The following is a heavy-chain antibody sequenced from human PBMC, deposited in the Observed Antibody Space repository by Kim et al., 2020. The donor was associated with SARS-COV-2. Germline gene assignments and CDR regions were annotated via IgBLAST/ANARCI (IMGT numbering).Heavy chain of an antibody. CDR1: GFTFSSYA. V-gene: IGHV3-23*01. Sequence: GGSLRLSCAASGFTFSSYAMSWVRQAPGKGLEWVSAISGSGGSTYYADSVKGRFTISRDNSKNTLYLQMNSLRAEDTAVYYCANGWRSATAMLYWGQGTLVTVSS. CDR3: ANGWRSATAMLY. D-gene: IGHD5-18*01. J-gene: IGHJ4*02. CDR2: ISGSGGST.